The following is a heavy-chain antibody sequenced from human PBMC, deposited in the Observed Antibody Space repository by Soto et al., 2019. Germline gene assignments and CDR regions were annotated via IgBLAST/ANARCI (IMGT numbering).Heavy chain of an antibody. D-gene: IGHD3-9*01. J-gene: IGHJ5*02. V-gene: IGHV1-18*01. CDR1: GYTFTSYG. CDR3: ARDFGYDILTGFYRGGWFDP. Sequence: GASVKVSCKASGYTFTSYGISWVRQAPGQGLEWMGWIKAYNGNTNYAQKLQGRVTMTTDTSTSTAYMELRSLRADDTAVYYCARDFGYDILTGFYRGGWFDPWGQGTLVTVSS. CDR2: IKAYNGNT.